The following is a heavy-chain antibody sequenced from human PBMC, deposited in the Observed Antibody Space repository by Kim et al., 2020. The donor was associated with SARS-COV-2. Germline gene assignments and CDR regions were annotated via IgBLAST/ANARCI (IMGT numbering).Heavy chain of an antibody. Sequence: YADSVKGRFTISRDNSKNTLYLQMNSLRAEDTAVYYCARLSIAARYNWFDPWGQGTLVTVSS. J-gene: IGHJ5*02. CDR3: ARLSIAARYNWFDP. D-gene: IGHD6-6*01. V-gene: IGHV3-30*01.